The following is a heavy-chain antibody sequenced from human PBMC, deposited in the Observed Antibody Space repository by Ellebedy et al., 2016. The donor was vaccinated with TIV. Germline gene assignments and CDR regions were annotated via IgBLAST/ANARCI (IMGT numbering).Heavy chain of an antibody. J-gene: IGHJ4*02. V-gene: IGHV3-23*01. CDR2: ISSNGDAT. Sequence: PGGSLRLSCAASGFTFSSYAMSWVRQAPGKGLEWVSSISSNGDATFYADSVKGRFTISKDSSKNTLSLQMNSLTAEDTAVYYCAKAPLQYFDWGIDYWGQGTLVTVSS. D-gene: IGHD3-9*01. CDR1: GFTFSSYA. CDR3: AKAPLQYFDWGIDY.